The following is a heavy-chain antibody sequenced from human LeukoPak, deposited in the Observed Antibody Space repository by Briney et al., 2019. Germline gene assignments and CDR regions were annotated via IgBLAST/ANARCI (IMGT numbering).Heavy chain of an antibody. CDR1: GFTFSTYA. J-gene: IGHJ4*02. Sequence: GGSLRLSCAASGFTFSTYAMSWVRQAPGQGLDWVSTITGNGGTTYYADSVKGRFTISRDNSKNILYLQMNSLRAEDTAVYYCAKRANYVWGSYRWDYWGQGTLVTVSS. CDR3: AKRANYVWGSYRWDY. D-gene: IGHD3-16*02. CDR2: ITGNGGTT. V-gene: IGHV3-23*01.